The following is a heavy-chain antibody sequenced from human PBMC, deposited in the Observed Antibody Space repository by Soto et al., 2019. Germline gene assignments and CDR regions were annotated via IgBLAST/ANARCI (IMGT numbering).Heavy chain of an antibody. Sequence: GGSLRLSCAASGFTFSAFAMSWVRQAPGKGLEWVSTISESGGTPFYADSVKGRFTISRDNSQNTLHLQMTTLRAEDTAVYFCAKRNRYYFESWGQGSLVTVSS. CDR1: GFTFSAFA. V-gene: IGHV3-23*01. CDR3: AKRNRYYFES. CDR2: ISESGGTP. J-gene: IGHJ4*02.